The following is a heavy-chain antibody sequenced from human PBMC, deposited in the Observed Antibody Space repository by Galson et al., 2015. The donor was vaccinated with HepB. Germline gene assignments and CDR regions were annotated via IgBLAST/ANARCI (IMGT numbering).Heavy chain of an antibody. CDR3: ATYYGAQPCNWFVP. Sequence: SVKVSCKASGGTFSSYAISWVRQAPGQGLEWMGGIIPIFGTANYAQKFQGRVTITADESTSTAYMGLSSLRSEDTAVYYCATYYGAQPCNWFVPWGQRTLVTVSS. CDR1: GGTFSSYA. D-gene: IGHD4-17*01. V-gene: IGHV1-69*13. CDR2: IIPIFGTA. J-gene: IGHJ5*02.